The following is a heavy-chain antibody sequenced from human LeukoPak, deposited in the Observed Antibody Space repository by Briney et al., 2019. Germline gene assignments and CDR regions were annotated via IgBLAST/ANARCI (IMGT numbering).Heavy chain of an antibody. V-gene: IGHV4-59*01. CDR2: INYSGTT. CDR3: VSGRWSGYYFDT. J-gene: IGHJ4*02. Sequence: PSETLSLTCTVSGGSITSYHWSWISQSPGRGLEWIGYINYSGTTNYNPSLKSRATMSVDTSKKQFSLRLISVTAADTAVYYCVSGRWSGYYFDTWGQGTRVTVSS. CDR1: GGSITSYH. D-gene: IGHD3-3*01.